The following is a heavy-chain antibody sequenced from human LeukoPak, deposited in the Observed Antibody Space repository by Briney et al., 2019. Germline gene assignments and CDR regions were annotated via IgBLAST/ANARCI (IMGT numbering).Heavy chain of an antibody. J-gene: IGHJ4*02. CDR1: GYTFTSYY. CDR2: INPSGGST. V-gene: IGHV1-46*01. CDR3: AREPLINSGSYVRLFDY. Sequence: ASVEVSCKASGYTFTSYYMHWVRQAPGQGLEWMGIINPSGGSTSYAQKFQGRVTMTRDTSTSTVYMELSSLRSEDTAVYYCAREPLINSGSYVRLFDYWGQGTLVTVSS. D-gene: IGHD1-26*01.